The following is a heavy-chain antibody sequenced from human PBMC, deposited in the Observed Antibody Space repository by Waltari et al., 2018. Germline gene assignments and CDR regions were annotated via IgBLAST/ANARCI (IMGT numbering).Heavy chain of an antibody. D-gene: IGHD1-26*01. V-gene: IGHV4-34*01. Sequence: QVQLQQWGAGLLKPSETLSLTCAVYGGSFSGYYWSWLRQPPGKGLEWIGEINHSGSTNYNPSLKSRVTISVDTSKNQFSLKLSSVTAADTAVYYCARRYSVGAASGKGRVFDYWGQGTLVTVSS. J-gene: IGHJ4*02. CDR2: INHSGST. CDR1: GGSFSGYY. CDR3: ARRYSVGAASGKGRVFDY.